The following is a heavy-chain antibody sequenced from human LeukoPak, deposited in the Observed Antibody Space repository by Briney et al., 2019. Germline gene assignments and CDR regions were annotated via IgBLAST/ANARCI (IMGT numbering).Heavy chain of an antibody. Sequence: SETLSLTCTVSGGSITSGSFCWSWIRQPPGKGLEWIVYIYYTGSTNYNSSLKSRVTISVDTSKNQFSLNLSSVTAADTAMYYCARAVLATKSEHWFDSWGQGTLVTVSS. CDR1: GGSITSGSFC. V-gene: IGHV4-61*01. CDR2: IYYTGST. J-gene: IGHJ5*01. CDR3: ARAVLATKSEHWFDS. D-gene: IGHD2-8*01.